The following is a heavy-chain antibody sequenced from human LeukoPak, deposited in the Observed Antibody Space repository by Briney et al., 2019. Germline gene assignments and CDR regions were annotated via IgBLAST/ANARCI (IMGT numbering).Heavy chain of an antibody. D-gene: IGHD4-23*01. Sequence: TGGSLRLSCAASGFTFSSYEINWVRQAPGKGLEYVSAISSNGGTTFYADSVKGRFTISRDNSKNTLYLQMSSLRAEDTAVYYCVKDEASGGNAFDYWGQGTLVTVSS. V-gene: IGHV3-64D*09. CDR2: ISSNGGTT. CDR3: VKDEASGGNAFDY. CDR1: GFTFSSYE. J-gene: IGHJ4*02.